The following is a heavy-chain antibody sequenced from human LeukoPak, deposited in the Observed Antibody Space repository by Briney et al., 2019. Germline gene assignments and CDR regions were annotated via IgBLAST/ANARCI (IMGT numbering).Heavy chain of an antibody. CDR2: VNLQGST. J-gene: IGHJ4*02. V-gene: IGHV4-4*02. CDR3: AREGGPYRPLDY. Sequence: PSGTLSLTCGVSGGSITYTNYWTWVRPPPGKGLEWIGEVNLQGSTNYNPSLMGRVAISVDTSENPISLQMTSVTAADTAVYYCAREGGPYRPLDYSGQGTLVTVSS. CDR1: GGSITYTNY.